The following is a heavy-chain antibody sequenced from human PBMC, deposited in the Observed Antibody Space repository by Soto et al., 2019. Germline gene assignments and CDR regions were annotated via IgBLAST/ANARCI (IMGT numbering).Heavy chain of an antibody. V-gene: IGHV1-3*01. CDR3: AKDLTPWTRYSLTE. CDR1: GYTFTSYA. D-gene: IGHD2-15*01. Sequence: GASVKVSCKASGYTFTSYAMHWVRQAPGQRLEWMGWINAGNGNTKYSQKFQGRFTISRDNSKNTLHLQTNSLRAEDTAVYYCAKDLTPWTRYSLTEWGQGTLVTVSS. CDR2: INAGNGNT. J-gene: IGHJ4*02.